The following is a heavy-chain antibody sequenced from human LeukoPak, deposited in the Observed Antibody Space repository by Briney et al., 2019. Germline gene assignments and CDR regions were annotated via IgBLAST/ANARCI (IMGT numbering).Heavy chain of an antibody. V-gene: IGHV7-4-1*02. CDR2: INTSTGNP. CDR3: ARDLVRGVGPYYGMDV. CDR1: GYTFTSYA. J-gene: IGHJ6*02. D-gene: IGHD3-10*01. Sequence: ASVKVSCKASGYTFTSYAMNWVRQAPGQGLEWMGWINTSTGNPTYAQGFTGRFVFSLDTSVSTAYLQISSLKAEDTAVYYCARDLVRGVGPYYGMDVWGQGTTVTVSS.